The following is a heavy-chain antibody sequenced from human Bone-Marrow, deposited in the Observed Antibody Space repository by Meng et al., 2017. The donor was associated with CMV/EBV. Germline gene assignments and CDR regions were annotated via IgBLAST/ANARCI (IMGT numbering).Heavy chain of an antibody. Sequence: GESLKISCAASGFTFSSYSMNWVRQAPGKGLEWVGRTRNKANSYTTEYAASVKGRFTISRDDSKNSLYLQMNSLKTEDTAVYYCARSTSYCGGDCYSLFDYWGQGTLVTVSS. CDR1: GFTFSSYS. D-gene: IGHD2-21*01. CDR3: ARSTSYCGGDCYSLFDY. CDR2: TRNKANSYTT. J-gene: IGHJ4*02. V-gene: IGHV3-72*01.